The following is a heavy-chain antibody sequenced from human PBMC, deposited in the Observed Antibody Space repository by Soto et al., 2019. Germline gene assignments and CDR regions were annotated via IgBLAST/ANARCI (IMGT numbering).Heavy chain of an antibody. D-gene: IGHD3-10*01. V-gene: IGHV3-72*01. CDR1: GFTFSVHY. Sequence: PGGSLRLSCAASGFTFSVHYMDWVRQAPGKGLEWVGRTRNKANSYTTEYAASVKGRFTISRGDSKNSLYLQMNSLKTEDTAVYYCARVRKVTMVRGVIILDAFDIWGQGTMVTVSS. CDR2: TRNKANSYTT. CDR3: ARVRKVTMVRGVIILDAFDI. J-gene: IGHJ3*02.